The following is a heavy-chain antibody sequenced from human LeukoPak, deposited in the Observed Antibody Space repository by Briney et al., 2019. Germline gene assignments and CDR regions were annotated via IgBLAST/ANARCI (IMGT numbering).Heavy chain of an antibody. Sequence: GGSLRLSCAASGFTFSSYGMHWVRQAPGKGLEWVAVISYDGSNKYYADSVKGRFTISRDNSKNTLYLQMNSLRAEDTAVYYCANIDHFDYWGQGTLVTVSS. J-gene: IGHJ4*02. CDR3: ANIDHFDY. D-gene: IGHD3-16*02. CDR1: GFTFSSYG. V-gene: IGHV3-30*18. CDR2: ISYDGSNK.